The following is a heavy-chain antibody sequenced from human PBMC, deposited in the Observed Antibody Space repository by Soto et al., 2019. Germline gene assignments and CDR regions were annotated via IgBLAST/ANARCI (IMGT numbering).Heavy chain of an antibody. CDR1: GYTFTSYD. V-gene: IGHV1-8*01. CDR3: ARGEDLGGVYCSSTSCYPYYFDY. D-gene: IGHD2-2*01. Sequence: ASVKVSCKASGYTFTSYDINWVRQATGQGLEWMGWMNPNSGNTGYAQKFQGRVTMTRNTSISTAYMELGSLRSEDTAVYYCARGEDLGGVYCSSTSCYPYYFDYWGQGTLVTVSS. J-gene: IGHJ4*02. CDR2: MNPNSGNT.